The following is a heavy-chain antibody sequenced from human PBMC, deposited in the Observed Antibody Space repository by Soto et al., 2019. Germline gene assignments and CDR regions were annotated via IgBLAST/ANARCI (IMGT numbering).Heavy chain of an antibody. V-gene: IGHV1-2*04. J-gene: IGHJ6*02. D-gene: IGHD6-19*01. Sequence: ASVKVSCKASGYTFTGYYMHWVRQAPGQGLEWMGWINPNSGGTNYAQKFQGWVTMTRDTSISTAYMELSRLRSDDTAVYYCARGPFSSASAKFSYSYYVMAVWPQGTTVPVSS. CDR1: GYTFTGYY. CDR2: INPNSGGT. CDR3: ARGPFSSASAKFSYSYYVMAV.